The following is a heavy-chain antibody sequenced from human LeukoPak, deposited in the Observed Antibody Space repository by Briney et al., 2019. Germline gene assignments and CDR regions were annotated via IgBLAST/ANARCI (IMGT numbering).Heavy chain of an antibody. CDR3: ARNPIMRDYDDY. J-gene: IGHJ4*02. CDR2: ITNSDRTT. CDR1: GFTFSDYY. V-gene: IGHV3-11*04. D-gene: IGHD4-17*01. Sequence: PGGSLRLSCAASGFTFSDYYMSWIRQAPGKGPEWVSYITNSDRTTYYADSVRGRFTVSRDNAKNSLYLQMSSLRVEDTAMYYCARNPIMRDYDDYWGQRTLVTVSS.